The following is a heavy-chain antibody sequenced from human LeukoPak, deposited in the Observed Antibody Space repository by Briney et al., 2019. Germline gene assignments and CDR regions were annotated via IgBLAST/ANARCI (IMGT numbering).Heavy chain of an antibody. D-gene: IGHD7-27*01. Sequence: SETLSLTCTVSGASVTDYYWSWIRQSPGKGLEWISYIHHCGNSDYNPFLRSRVTTSLDTSKNQFSLNLISVTAADTAVYYCTRGHWGLQSWSQGTLVTVSS. CDR2: IHHCGNS. CDR3: TRGHWGLQS. J-gene: IGHJ5*02. V-gene: IGHV4-59*02. CDR1: GASVTDYY.